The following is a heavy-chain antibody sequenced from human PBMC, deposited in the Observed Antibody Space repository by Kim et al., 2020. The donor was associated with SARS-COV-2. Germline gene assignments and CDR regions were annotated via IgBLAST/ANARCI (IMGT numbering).Heavy chain of an antibody. CDR3: ARELAGTYNFDY. D-gene: IGHD6-19*01. CDR2: T. V-gene: IGHV1-46*01. Sequence: TTYPPKFQGRDTMTRDTSTSTVYMERSSLRSEDTAVYFCARELAGTYNFDYWGQGTLVTVSS. J-gene: IGHJ4*02.